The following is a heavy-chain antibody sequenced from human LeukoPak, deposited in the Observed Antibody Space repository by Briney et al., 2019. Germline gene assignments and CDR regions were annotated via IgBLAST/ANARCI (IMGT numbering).Heavy chain of an antibody. J-gene: IGHJ4*02. CDR3: ARSGGGYSSGWFY. Sequence: QSGGSLRLSCVVSGFTFSSDKMNWVRQAPGKGLGWISHISSSGTTIYYADSVKGRFTISRDNSKNTLYLQMNSLRAEDTAVYYCARSGGGYSSGWFYWGQGTLVTVSS. CDR1: GFTFSSDK. D-gene: IGHD6-19*01. V-gene: IGHV3-48*01. CDR2: ISSSGTTI.